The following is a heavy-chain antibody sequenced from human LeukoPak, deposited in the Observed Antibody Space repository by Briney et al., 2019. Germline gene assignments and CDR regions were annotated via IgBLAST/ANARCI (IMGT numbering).Heavy chain of an antibody. V-gene: IGHV3-48*03. CDR3: ARDRLTSMVRGVITNDAFDI. CDR1: GFTFSSYE. D-gene: IGHD3-10*01. Sequence: GGSLRLSCAASGFTFSSYEMNWVRQAPGQGLEWVSYISSSGSTIYYADSVKGRFTISRDNSKNTLYLQMGSLRAEDMAVYYCARDRLTSMVRGVITNDAFDIWGQGTMVTVSS. CDR2: ISSSGSTI. J-gene: IGHJ3*02.